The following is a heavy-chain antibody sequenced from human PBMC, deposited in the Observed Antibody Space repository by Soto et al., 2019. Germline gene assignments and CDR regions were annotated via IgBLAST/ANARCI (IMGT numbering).Heavy chain of an antibody. D-gene: IGHD4-17*01. Sequence: GGSLRLSCAASGFTFSSYAMSWVRQAPGKGLEWVSAISGSGGSTYYADSVKGRFTISRDNSKNTLYLQMNSLRAEDTAVYYCAKASASAVTAKGGRLFDYWGQGTLVTVSS. J-gene: IGHJ4*02. CDR2: ISGSGGST. CDR1: GFTFSSYA. CDR3: AKASASAVTAKGGRLFDY. V-gene: IGHV3-23*01.